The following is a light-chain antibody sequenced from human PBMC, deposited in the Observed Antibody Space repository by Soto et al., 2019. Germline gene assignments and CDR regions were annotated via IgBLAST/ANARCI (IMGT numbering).Light chain of an antibody. Sequence: EIQMTQSPSSLSASVGDRVTITCRASQGISNSLVWYQQKPGKVPKLLIYAASTLQSGVPSRFSGSGSGTDFTLTISSLQPEDVATYYCQKYNSAPPWTFGQGTRWISN. CDR2: AAS. J-gene: IGKJ1*01. V-gene: IGKV1-27*01. CDR3: QKYNSAPPWT. CDR1: QGISNS.